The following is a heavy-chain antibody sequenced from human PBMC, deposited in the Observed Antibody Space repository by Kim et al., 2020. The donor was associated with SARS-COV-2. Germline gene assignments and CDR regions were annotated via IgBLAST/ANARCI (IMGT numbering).Heavy chain of an antibody. V-gene: IGHV3-30*04. CDR3: ARDDYDILTGFFPPRYYYGMDV. J-gene: IGHJ6*02. D-gene: IGHD3-9*01. Sequence: GGSLRLSCAASGFTFSSYAMHWVRQAPGKGLEWVAVISYDGSNKYYADSVKGRFTISRDNSKNTLYLQMNSLRAEDTAVYYCARDDYDILTGFFPPRYYYGMDVWGQGTTVTVSS. CDR2: ISYDGSNK. CDR1: GFTFSSYA.